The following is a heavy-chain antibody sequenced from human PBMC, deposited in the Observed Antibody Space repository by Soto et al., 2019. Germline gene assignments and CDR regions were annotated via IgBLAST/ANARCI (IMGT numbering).Heavy chain of an antibody. CDR2: IYYSGST. Sequence: PSETLSLTCTVSGGSISSYYWSWIRQPPGKGLEWIGYIYYSGSTNYNPSLKSRVTISVDTSKNQFSLKLSSVTAADTAVYYCARGSSPVIVDDYYFDYWGQGTLVTVSS. CDR3: ARGSSPVIVDDYYFDY. D-gene: IGHD3-22*01. V-gene: IGHV4-59*12. CDR1: GGSISSYY. J-gene: IGHJ4*02.